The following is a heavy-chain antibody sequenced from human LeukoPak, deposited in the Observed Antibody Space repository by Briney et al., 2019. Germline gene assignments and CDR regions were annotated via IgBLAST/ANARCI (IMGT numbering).Heavy chain of an antibody. Sequence: SETLSLTCAVYGGSFSGYYWTWIRHPPGKGLEWIGEINHSGSTNSNPSLKSRVTISIDTSKKQFSLNLSSVTAADTAIYYCARGPDCSDGICVNRPIDYWGQGTLVTVSS. CDR1: GGSFSGYY. V-gene: IGHV4-34*01. J-gene: IGHJ4*02. CDR3: ARGPDCSDGICVNRPIDY. D-gene: IGHD2-15*01. CDR2: INHSGST.